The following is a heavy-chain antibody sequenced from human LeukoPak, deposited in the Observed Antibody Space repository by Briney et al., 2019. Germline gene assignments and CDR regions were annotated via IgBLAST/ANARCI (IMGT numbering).Heavy chain of an antibody. CDR2: ITISSRYI. Sequence: GGSLRLSCAASGFTFSSYTMNWVRQAPGKGLEWVSSITISSRYIYHADSVKGRFTISRDNAKNSLYLQMNSLRAEDTAVYYCARDYGGNSDYWGQGTLVTVSP. J-gene: IGHJ4*02. CDR1: GFTFSSYT. V-gene: IGHV3-21*01. CDR3: ARDYGGNSDY. D-gene: IGHD4-23*01.